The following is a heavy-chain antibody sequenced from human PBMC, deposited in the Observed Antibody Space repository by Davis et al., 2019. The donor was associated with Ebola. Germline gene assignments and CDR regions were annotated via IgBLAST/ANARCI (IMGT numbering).Heavy chain of an antibody. J-gene: IGHJ4*02. Sequence: ASVKVSCKASGYTFTSYAMHWVRQAPGQRLEWMGWINAGNGNTKYSQKFQGRVTMTRDTSTSTVYMELTTLRSEDTAMYYCASPAGTTEHWFDYWGQGTQVTVSS. D-gene: IGHD1-1*01. CDR1: GYTFTSYA. CDR2: INAGNGNT. V-gene: IGHV1-3*01. CDR3: ASPAGTTEHWFDY.